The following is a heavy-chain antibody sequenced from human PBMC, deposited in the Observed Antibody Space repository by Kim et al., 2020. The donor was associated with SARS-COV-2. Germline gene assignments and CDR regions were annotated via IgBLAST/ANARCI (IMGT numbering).Heavy chain of an antibody. D-gene: IGHD6-19*01. V-gene: IGHV3-9*01. Sequence: KGRFTISRDNAKNSLYLQMNSLRAEDTALYYCARGDSSGWYGDYYYYDMDVWGQGTTVTVSS. J-gene: IGHJ6*02. CDR3: ARGDSSGWYGDYYYYDMDV.